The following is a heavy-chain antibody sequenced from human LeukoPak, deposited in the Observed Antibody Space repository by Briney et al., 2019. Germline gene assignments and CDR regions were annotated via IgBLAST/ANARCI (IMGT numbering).Heavy chain of an antibody. Sequence: GGSLRLSCGASGFTFSDYGMSWVRRAPGKGLEWVSGISGRGDKKYYADSVKGRFTISRDNSKSTVYLQMNSLGGEDTAVYYCAKGRIAPDYWGQGTLVTVSS. D-gene: IGHD6-13*01. CDR2: ISGRGDKK. CDR1: GFTFSDYG. V-gene: IGHV3-23*01. CDR3: AKGRIAPDY. J-gene: IGHJ4*02.